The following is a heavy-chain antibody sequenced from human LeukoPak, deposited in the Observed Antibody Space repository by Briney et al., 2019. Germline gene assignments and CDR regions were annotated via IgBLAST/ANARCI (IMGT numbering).Heavy chain of an antibody. CDR2: IRYDGSNK. D-gene: IGHD3-10*01. J-gene: IGHJ4*02. CDR1: GFTFSSYG. CDR3: ARDLYFSGSYYL. V-gene: IGHV3-30*02. Sequence: GGSLRLSCAASGFTFSSYGMHWVRQAPGKGLEWVAFIRYDGSNKYYADSVKGRFTISRDNAKNSLYLQMNSLRAEDTAVYYCARDLYFSGSYYLWGQGTLVTVSS.